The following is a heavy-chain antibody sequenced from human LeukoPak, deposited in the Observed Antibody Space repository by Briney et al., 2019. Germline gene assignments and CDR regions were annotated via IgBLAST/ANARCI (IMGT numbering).Heavy chain of an antibody. CDR2: IYYSGRT. CDR3: ASLGSYYASGPNYGMDV. V-gene: IGHV4-59*08. D-gene: IGHD3-10*01. J-gene: IGHJ6*02. Sequence: PSETLSLTCAVYGGSFSGYQWTWIRQPPGKGLEWIGYIYYSGRTNYNPSLKSRVTISVDTSKNQFSLKLSSVTAADTAMYYCASLGSYYASGPNYGMDVWGQGTTVTVSS. CDR1: GGSFSGYQ.